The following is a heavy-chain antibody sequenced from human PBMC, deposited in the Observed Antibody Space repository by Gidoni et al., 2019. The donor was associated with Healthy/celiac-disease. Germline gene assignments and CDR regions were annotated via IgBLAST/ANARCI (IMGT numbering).Heavy chain of an antibody. V-gene: IGHV6-1*01. J-gene: IGHJ6*02. D-gene: IGHD3-10*01. CDR3: SSDRVRGYYYYGIDV. CDR2: TYYRSKLYH. Sequence: QVQLQQSGPGLVKPSQTLALTWAISGDSVYSNHAAWHWIRQSPSRGLEWLGRTYYRSKLYHDYAVSVKSRITINPDTSKNQFSLQLNSVPPEDTAVYYCSSDRVRGYYYYGIDVWGQGTTVTVSS. CDR1: GDSVYSNHAA.